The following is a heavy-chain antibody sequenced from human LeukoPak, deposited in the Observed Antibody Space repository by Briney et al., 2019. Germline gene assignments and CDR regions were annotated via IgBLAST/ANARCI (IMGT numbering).Heavy chain of an antibody. CDR1: GFTFDDYA. CDR2: ISWNGGSI. V-gene: IGHV3-9*01. J-gene: IGHJ4*02. D-gene: IGHD3-22*01. Sequence: SGGSLRLSCAASGFTFDDYAMHWVRQAPGKGLEWVSGISWNGGSIGYADSVKGRFTISRDNAKNSLYLQMNSLRAEDTALYYCTKDRYYYDSSGYNDYWGQGTLVTVSS. CDR3: TKDRYYYDSSGYNDY.